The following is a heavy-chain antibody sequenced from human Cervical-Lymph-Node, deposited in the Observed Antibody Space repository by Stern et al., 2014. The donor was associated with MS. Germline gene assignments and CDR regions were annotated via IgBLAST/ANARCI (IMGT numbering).Heavy chain of an antibody. CDR2: ISYDGMDE. J-gene: IGHJ4*01. Sequence: VQLVESGGGVVQPGRSLRLSCAASGFAFSNYGMHWVRQAPGKGLEWLALISYDGMDEYYADAVECLFTVSRDNSKNLLYLQMTSLRPEDTAVYHCALCLISSPSCYPPSWGHGTLVTVSS. CDR1: GFAFSNYG. D-gene: IGHD2-2*01. V-gene: IGHV3-30*03. CDR3: ALCLISSPSCYPPS.